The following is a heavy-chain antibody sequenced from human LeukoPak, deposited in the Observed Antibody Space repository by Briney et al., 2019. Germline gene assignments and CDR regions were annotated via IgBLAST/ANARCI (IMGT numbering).Heavy chain of an antibody. J-gene: IGHJ4*02. CDR3: ARLLYCSSTSCYKGYFDY. CDR2: IYHSGST. CDR1: GYSISSGYY. D-gene: IGHD2-2*02. V-gene: IGHV4-38-2*01. Sequence: PSETLSLTCAVSGYSISSGYYWSWIRQPPGKGLEWIGSIYHSGSTYYNPSLKSRVTISVDTSKNQFSLKLSSVTAADTAVYYCARLLYCSSTSCYKGYFDYWGQGTLVTVSS.